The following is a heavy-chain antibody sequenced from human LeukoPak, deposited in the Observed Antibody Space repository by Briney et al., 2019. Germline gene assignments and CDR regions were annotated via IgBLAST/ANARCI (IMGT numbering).Heavy chain of an antibody. Sequence: ASVKVSCKASGYTFTGYHMHWVRQAPGQGLEWMGWINPNSGGTNYAQKFQGRVTMTRDTSISTAYMELSRLRSDDTAVYYCASEVVVVPPGPYGMDVWGQGTTVTVSS. J-gene: IGHJ6*02. CDR3: ASEVVVVPPGPYGMDV. CDR1: GYTFTGYH. V-gene: IGHV1-2*02. D-gene: IGHD2-2*01. CDR2: INPNSGGT.